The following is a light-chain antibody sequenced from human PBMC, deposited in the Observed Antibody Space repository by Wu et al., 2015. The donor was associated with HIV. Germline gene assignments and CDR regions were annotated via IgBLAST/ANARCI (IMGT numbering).Light chain of an antibody. CDR2: AAS. CDR1: QSISGY. CDR3: QQTYSAPKT. J-gene: IGKJ1*01. V-gene: IGKV1-39*01. Sequence: DIQMTQSSSSLSASVGDRVTITCRASQSISGYLHWYQQKPGAAPKLLIYAASSLQSGVPSRFSGSGSGTDFTLTISSLQPEDFATYFCQQTYSAPKTFGQGTKVEVK.